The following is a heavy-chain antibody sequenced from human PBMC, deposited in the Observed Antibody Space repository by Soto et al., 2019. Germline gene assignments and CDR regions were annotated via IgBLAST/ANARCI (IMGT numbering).Heavy chain of an antibody. J-gene: IGHJ5*02. Sequence: SETLFMTCNVSGGSISSSRFYWAWIRQPPGKGLERIANIFYSGSTYYNPSLASRVTVSVDTSKNQFSLKLSSVTAADTAVYYCARQQTTADIDLWFDPWGQGGLVTVSS. CDR2: IFYSGST. D-gene: IGHD2-2*01. V-gene: IGHV4-39*01. CDR3: ARQQTTADIDLWFDP. CDR1: GGSISSSRFY.